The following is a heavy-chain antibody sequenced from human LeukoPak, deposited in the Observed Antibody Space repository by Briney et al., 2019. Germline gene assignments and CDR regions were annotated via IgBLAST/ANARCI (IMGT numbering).Heavy chain of an antibody. Sequence: ASVKVSCKVSGYTLTELSMHWVRQAPGKGLEWMGGFDPEDGETIYAQKFQGRVTMTEDTSTDTAYMELSSLRSEDTAVYHCATHIAVAAMHHDYWGQGTLVTVSS. CDR2: FDPEDGET. CDR3: ATHIAVAAMHHDY. V-gene: IGHV1-24*01. D-gene: IGHD6-19*01. CDR1: GYTLTELS. J-gene: IGHJ4*02.